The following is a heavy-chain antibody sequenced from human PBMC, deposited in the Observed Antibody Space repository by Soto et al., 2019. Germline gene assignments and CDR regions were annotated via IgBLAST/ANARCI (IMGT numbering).Heavy chain of an antibody. J-gene: IGHJ6*02. Sequence: AGGPLRHSCASSGGTFSYYYMSLVSQAPGKGLEWVAYSSSTAAVIYYADSVQGRFTISRDNAKNSLYLQMNSLRAEDTAVYYCARLVVGRYYYYGMDVWGQGTTVTVPS. D-gene: IGHD2-15*01. CDR2: SSSTAAVI. CDR3: ARLVVGRYYYYGMDV. CDR1: GGTFSYYY. V-gene: IGHV3-11*04.